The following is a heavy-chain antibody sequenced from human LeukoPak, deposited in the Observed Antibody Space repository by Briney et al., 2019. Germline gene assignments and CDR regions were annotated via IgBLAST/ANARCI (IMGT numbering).Heavy chain of an antibody. CDR2: ISSNSAYR. Sequence: GGSLRLSCAASGFTFRNYNMNWVRQAPGQGLEWISSISSNSAYRYYADSVRGRFTISRDNARNSLYMQMNSLTAEDTALYYCVRLRSGFGFWNVFDIWGQGTMVTVSS. CDR1: GFTFRNYN. J-gene: IGHJ3*02. D-gene: IGHD3-10*01. CDR3: VRLRSGFGFWNVFDI. V-gene: IGHV3-21*01.